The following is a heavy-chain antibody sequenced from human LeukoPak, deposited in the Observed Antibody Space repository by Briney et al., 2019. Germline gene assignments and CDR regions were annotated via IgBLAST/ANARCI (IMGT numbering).Heavy chain of an antibody. J-gene: IGHJ4*02. CDR1: GGSVSSGSYY. CDR2: IYYSGST. V-gene: IGHV4-61*01. Sequence: PSETLSLTCTVSGGSVSSGSYYWSWIRQPPGKGLEWIGYIYYSGSTNYNPSLKSRVTISVDTSKNQFSLKLSSVTAADTAVYYCARGHYGIDYWGQGTLVTVSS. CDR3: ARGHYGIDY. D-gene: IGHD4-17*01.